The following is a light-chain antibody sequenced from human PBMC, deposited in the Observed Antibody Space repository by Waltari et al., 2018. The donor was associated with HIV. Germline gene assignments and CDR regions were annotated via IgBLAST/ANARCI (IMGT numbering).Light chain of an antibody. J-gene: IGLJ2*01. CDR3: QSYDSSLTGSV. CDR2: GSG. V-gene: IGLV1-40*01. CDR1: SSNIGAGYD. Sequence: QSVLTQPPSVSGAPGQRVTISCTGSSSNIGAGYDIHWYQQLPGTAPKLLIYGSGNRPSGVPDRFSGSKSDTSASLAITGLQAEDEADYYCQSYDSSLTGSVFGGGTKLTVL.